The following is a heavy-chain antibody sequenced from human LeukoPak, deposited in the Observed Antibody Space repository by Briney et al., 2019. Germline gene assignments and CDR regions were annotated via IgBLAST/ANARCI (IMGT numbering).Heavy chain of an antibody. CDR1: GGYISSSSYY. J-gene: IGHJ1*01. D-gene: IGHD3-22*01. CDR3: ARRRYYDSTGYLD. V-gene: IGHV4-39*01. CDR2: IYYTGRT. Sequence: SETLSLTCSVSGGYISSSSYYWGWIRQPPGKGLEWIGDIYYTGRTYYNSSLKSRLTVSIDTSKNQFSLKLASLTAADTGVYYCARRRYYDSTGYLDWGQGTRTTVSS.